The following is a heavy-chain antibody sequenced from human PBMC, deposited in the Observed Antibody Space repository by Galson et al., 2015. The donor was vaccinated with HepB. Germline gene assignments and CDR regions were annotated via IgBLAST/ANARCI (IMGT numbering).Heavy chain of an antibody. Sequence: SLRLSCAASGFTVSSNYMSWVRQAPGKGLEWVSVIYSGGSTYYADSVKGRFTISRDNSKNTLYLQMNSLRAEDTAVYYCAREVPRPVKGFDIWGQGTMVTVSS. D-gene: IGHD1-1*01. CDR1: GFTVSSNY. CDR3: AREVPRPVKGFDI. V-gene: IGHV3-66*01. CDR2: IYSGGST. J-gene: IGHJ3*02.